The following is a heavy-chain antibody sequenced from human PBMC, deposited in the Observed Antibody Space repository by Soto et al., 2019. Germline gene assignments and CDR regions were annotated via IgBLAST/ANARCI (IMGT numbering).Heavy chain of an antibody. Sequence: QVQLVQSGAEVKKPGSSVKVSCKASGGTFSSHVFNWVRQAPGQGLEWMGGIMPIIGTANYAQKCQGRVTITADESTSTAYMELSSLRSEDTAVYYCARDLEFRDGNISHLDYWGQGTLVTVSS. CDR3: ARDLEFRDGNISHLDY. CDR1: GGTFSSHV. CDR2: IMPIIGTA. D-gene: IGHD3-10*01. J-gene: IGHJ4*02. V-gene: IGHV1-69*01.